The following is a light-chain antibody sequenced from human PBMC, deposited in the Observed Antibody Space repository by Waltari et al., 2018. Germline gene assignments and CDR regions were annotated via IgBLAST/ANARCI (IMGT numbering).Light chain of an antibody. Sequence: QSILTQPPSVSGAPGQRVTISCTGSSSNIGAGYNVHWYKQIPGAAPKLLIYDNVNRLLGVPDQFSASTSGTSASLTITGLQTEDEADYHCQSYDSSLGGFVVFGGGTRLTVL. V-gene: IGLV1-40*01. CDR1: SSNIGAGYN. CDR3: QSYDSSLGGFVV. J-gene: IGLJ2*01. CDR2: DNV.